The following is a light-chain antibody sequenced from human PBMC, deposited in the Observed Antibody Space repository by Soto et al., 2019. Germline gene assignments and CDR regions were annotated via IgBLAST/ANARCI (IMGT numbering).Light chain of an antibody. CDR3: HQYDNWPKT. J-gene: IGKJ5*01. CDR2: GAS. CDR1: QSVSNN. Sequence: EIVMTQSPATLSVSPGERATLSCRASQSVSNNYLAWYQQKPGQAPRLLIYGASTRATGIPARFSGSGSGTEFTLTISSLQSEDFAVYYCHQYDNWPKTFGQGTRLEI. V-gene: IGKV3-15*01.